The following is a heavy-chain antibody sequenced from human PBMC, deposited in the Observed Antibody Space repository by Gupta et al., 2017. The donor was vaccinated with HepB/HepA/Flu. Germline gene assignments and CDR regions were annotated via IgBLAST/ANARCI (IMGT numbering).Heavy chain of an antibody. V-gene: IGHV3-66*01. CDR1: GFTVSSNY. Sequence: EVQLVESGGGLVQPGGSLRLSCAASGFTVSSNYMSWVRQAPGKGLEWVSVIYSGGSTYYADSVKGRFTISRDNSKNTLYLQMNSLRAEDTAVYYCARDLSSSWPPVDYWGQGTLVTVSS. CDR3: ARDLSSSWPPVDY. J-gene: IGHJ4*02. D-gene: IGHD6-13*01. CDR2: IYSGGST.